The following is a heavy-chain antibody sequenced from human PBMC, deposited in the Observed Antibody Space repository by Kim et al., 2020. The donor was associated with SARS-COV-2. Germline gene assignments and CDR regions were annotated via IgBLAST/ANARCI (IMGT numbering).Heavy chain of an antibody. D-gene: IGHD2-2*01. CDR2: IYYSGST. CDR1: GGSISSGDYY. CDR3: ARGAPQEMVVVVPAAIENWFDP. V-gene: IGHV4-30-4*01. J-gene: IGHJ5*02. Sequence: SETLSLTCTVSGGSISSGDYYWSWIRQPPGKGLEWIGYIYYSGSTYYNPSLKSRVTISVDTSKNQFSLKLSSVTAADTAVYYCARGAPQEMVVVVPAAIENWFDPWGQGTLVTVSS.